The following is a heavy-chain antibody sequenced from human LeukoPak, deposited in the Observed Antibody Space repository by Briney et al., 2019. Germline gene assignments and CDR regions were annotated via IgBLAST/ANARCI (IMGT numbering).Heavy chain of an antibody. CDR2: ISTYKGYT. J-gene: IGHJ5*02. Sequence: ASVKVSCKASGYTFNNYGINWVRQAPGQGLEWMGWISTYKGYTNYAQKFQGRVTMTTDISTSTAYMELRSLISDDTAVYFCARAAVVAAGSIGWFDPWGQGTLVTVSS. CDR1: GYTFNNYG. V-gene: IGHV1-18*01. CDR3: ARAAVVAAGSIGWFDP. D-gene: IGHD6-13*01.